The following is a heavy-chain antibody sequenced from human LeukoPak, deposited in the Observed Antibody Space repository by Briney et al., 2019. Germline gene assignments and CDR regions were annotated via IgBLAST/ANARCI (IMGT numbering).Heavy chain of an antibody. CDR1: GGSISSSSYY. CDR2: IYHSGST. D-gene: IGHD3-10*01. V-gene: IGHV4-39*07. J-gene: IGHJ4*02. Sequence: SETLSLTCTVSGGSISSSSYYWGWIRQPPGKGLEWIGSIYHSGSTYYNPSLKSRVTISVDTSKNQFSLKLSSVTAADTAVYYCARDPDGSGSYVRDYWGQGTLVTVSS. CDR3: ARDPDGSGSYVRDY.